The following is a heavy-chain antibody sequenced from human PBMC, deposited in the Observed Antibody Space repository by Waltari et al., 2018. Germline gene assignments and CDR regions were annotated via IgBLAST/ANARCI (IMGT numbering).Heavy chain of an antibody. CDR3: ARNHYDFWSGARHWYFDL. J-gene: IGHJ2*01. Sequence: QLQLQESGPGLVKPSETLSLTCTVSGGSISSSSYYWGWIRQPPGKGLEWIGSIYYSGSTYYNPSLKSRVTISVDTSKNQFSLKRSSVTAADTAVYYCARNHYDFWSGARHWYFDLWGRGTLVTVSS. CDR2: IYYSGST. CDR1: GGSISSSSYY. D-gene: IGHD3-3*01. V-gene: IGHV4-39*01.